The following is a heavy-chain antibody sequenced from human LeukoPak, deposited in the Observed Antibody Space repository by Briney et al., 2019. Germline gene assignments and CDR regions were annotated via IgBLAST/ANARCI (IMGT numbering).Heavy chain of an antibody. CDR3: ARSLLGVEDV. CDR2: FYIGGSI. Sequence: GGSLRLSCAASGFTVSSYYMSWVRQAPGKGLEWVSVFYIGGSIYYADSVKGRFTISRGNSKNTLYLQMDSLRTEDTAVYYCARSLLGVEDVWGQGTTVTVSS. V-gene: IGHV3-66*01. D-gene: IGHD2-15*01. J-gene: IGHJ6*02. CDR1: GFTVSSYY.